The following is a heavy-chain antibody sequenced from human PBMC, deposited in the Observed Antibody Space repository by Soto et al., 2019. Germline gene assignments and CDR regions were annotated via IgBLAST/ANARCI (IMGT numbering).Heavy chain of an antibody. CDR3: AKFTAAAGTWVDY. D-gene: IGHD6-13*01. CDR1: GFTFINYA. V-gene: IGHV3-23*01. J-gene: IGHJ4*02. CDR2: IIGSGGTT. Sequence: EVQLLESGGGLVQPGGSLRLSCAASGFTFINYAMTWVRQAPGKGLEWVSAIIGSGGTTYYACSVKVRFTVSRDNSKNTLYLQMNSLRAEDTSVYCCAKFTAAAGTWVDYWGQGTLVTVSS.